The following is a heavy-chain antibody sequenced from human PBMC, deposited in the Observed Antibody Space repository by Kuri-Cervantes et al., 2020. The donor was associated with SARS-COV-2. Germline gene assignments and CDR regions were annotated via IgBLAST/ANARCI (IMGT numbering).Heavy chain of an antibody. CDR2: MSSCSYI. Sequence: GESMKVSCGASGSTFSSYSMNWVRQAPGKGLEWVSSMSSCSYIYYADSAKGRFTISSDNAKNSLLLQTNSLRADDTTIYYCARLETGISTTGTETWDQGPLVTVSS. CDR3: ARLETGISTTGTET. V-gene: IGHV3-21*01. J-gene: IGHJ5*02. CDR1: GSTFSSYS. D-gene: IGHD2-8*02.